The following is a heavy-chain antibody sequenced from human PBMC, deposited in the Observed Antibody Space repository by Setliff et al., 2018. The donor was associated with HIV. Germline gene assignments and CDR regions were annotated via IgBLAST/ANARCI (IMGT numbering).Heavy chain of an antibody. Sequence: PSETLSLTCTVSGGSISSGTYYWSWIRQHPGKGLEWIGYIYYSGSTYYNPSLKSRVTISVDTSRNQFSLKLGSVTAADTAVYYCARDRSDYYNLPGYFDHWGQGTPVTVS. CDR1: GGSISSGTYY. CDR3: ARDRSDYYNLPGYFDH. CDR2: IYYSGST. D-gene: IGHD3-3*01. J-gene: IGHJ4*02. V-gene: IGHV4-31*03.